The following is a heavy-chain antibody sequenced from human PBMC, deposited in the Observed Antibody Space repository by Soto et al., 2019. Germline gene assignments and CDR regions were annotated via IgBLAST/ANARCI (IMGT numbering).Heavy chain of an antibody. CDR2: TYYRSKWYN. V-gene: IGHV6-1*01. CDR3: ARDRYRSGWWGLMNGMGV. J-gene: IGHJ6*02. Sequence: SQTLSLTCAISGDSVSSNSAAWNWIRQSPSRGLEWLGRTYYRSKWYNDYAVSVESRITINPDTSKNQFSLQLNSVTPEDTAVYYCARDRYRSGWWGLMNGMGVWGQGTTVTVSS. CDR1: GDSVSSNSAA. D-gene: IGHD6-19*01.